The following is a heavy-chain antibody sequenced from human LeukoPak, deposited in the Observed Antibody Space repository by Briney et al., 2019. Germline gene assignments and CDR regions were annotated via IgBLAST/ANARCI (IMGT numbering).Heavy chain of an antibody. CDR2: IKQDGSEK. V-gene: IGHV3-7*01. CDR3: VREPVLRYQKAFDI. D-gene: IGHD3-9*01. Sequence: GGSLRLSCAASGFTFSSYWMSWVRQAPGKGLEWVANIKQDGSEKYYVDSVKGRFTISRDNAKNSLYLQMNSLRAEDTAVYYCVREPVLRYQKAFDIWGQGTMVTVSS. CDR1: GFTFSSYW. J-gene: IGHJ3*02.